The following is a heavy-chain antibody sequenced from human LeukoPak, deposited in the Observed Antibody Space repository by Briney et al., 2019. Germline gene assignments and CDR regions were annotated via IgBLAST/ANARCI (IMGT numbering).Heavy chain of an antibody. V-gene: IGHV1-18*01. CDR1: GYTFTSYG. J-gene: IGHJ3*02. D-gene: IGHD3-22*01. CDR2: ISAYDGNT. CDR3: ARDLGITMIVVVIHNDAFDI. Sequence: ASVKVSCKASGYTFTSYGISWVRQAPGQGLEWMGWISAYDGNTNYAQKLQGRVTMTTDTSTSTAYMELRSLRSDDTAVYYCARDLGITMIVVVIHNDAFDIWGQGTMVTVSS.